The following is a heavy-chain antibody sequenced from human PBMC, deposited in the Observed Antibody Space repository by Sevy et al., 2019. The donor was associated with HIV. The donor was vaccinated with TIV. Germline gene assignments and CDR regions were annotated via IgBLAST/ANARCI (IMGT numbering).Heavy chain of an antibody. CDR3: SERGLRISDLDY. J-gene: IGHJ4*02. CDR1: GFTFSTYS. V-gene: IGHV3-23*01. CDR2: ISGSGAGT. Sequence: GGSLRLSCAASGFTFSTYSMSWVRQPPGKGLEWVSAISGSGAGTYYADSVKGRFTISRDNTKNTLYVQMNSLRAEDTAVYYCSERGLRISDLDYWGQRTLVTVSS. D-gene: IGHD5-12*01.